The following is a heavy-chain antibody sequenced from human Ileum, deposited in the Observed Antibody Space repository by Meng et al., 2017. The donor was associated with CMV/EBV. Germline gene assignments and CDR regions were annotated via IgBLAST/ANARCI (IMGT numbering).Heavy chain of an antibody. D-gene: IGHD3/OR15-3a*01. CDR2: IRGSGGST. CDR3: AKDPTYMIFAEGIPTYFDY. V-gene: IGHV3-23*01. Sequence: GESLKISCAASGFTFSGYAMSWVRQAPGKGLDWVSGIRGSGGSTYYPDSVKGRFIISRDNSKNTMYLQMNSLRSEDTAVYYWAKDPTYMIFAEGIPTYFDYWGQGTLVTVSS. J-gene: IGHJ4*02. CDR1: GFTFSGYA.